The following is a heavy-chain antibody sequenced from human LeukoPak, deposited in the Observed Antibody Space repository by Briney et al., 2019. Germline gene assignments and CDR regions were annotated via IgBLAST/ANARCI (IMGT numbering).Heavy chain of an antibody. CDR3: ARTFYYDGSGYSPQYSQY. J-gene: IGHJ1*01. Sequence: GGSLRLSCVASGFTFSRYWMSWVRQAPGKGLEWVANIKQDGSEKYYVDSVMGRFTISRDNAKNSLYLQMNSLRAEDTAMYYCARTFYYDGSGYSPQYSQYWGQSTLATVSS. D-gene: IGHD3-22*01. V-gene: IGHV3-7*01. CDR2: IKQDGSEK. CDR1: GFTFSRYW.